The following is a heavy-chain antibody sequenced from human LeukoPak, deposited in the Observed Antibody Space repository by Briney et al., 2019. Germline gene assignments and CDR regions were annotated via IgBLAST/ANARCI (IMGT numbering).Heavy chain of an antibody. CDR2: LYSGGNT. D-gene: IGHD3-22*01. J-gene: IGHJ4*02. CDR3: TSVVFRSSGSHY. CDR1: GSSVSNNY. Sequence: GGSLRLSCAASGSSVSNNYMSWVRQAPGKGLEWVSVLYSGGNTYYADSVKGRFTISRDNSKNTLYLQMDSLRAEDTAVYYCTSVVFRSSGSHYWGQGTLVTVSS. V-gene: IGHV3-53*01.